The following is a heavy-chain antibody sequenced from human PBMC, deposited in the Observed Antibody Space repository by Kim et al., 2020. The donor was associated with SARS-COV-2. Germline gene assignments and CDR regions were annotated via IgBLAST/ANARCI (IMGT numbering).Heavy chain of an antibody. V-gene: IGHV3-15*01. J-gene: IGHJ4*02. CDR3: TTIKYSSFLTDFDY. CDR1: GFTFSNAW. CDR2: IKSKTDGGTT. Sequence: GGSLRLSCAASGFTFSNAWMSWVRQAPGKGLEWVGRIKSKTDGGTTDYAAPVKGRFTISRDDSKNTLYLQMNSLKTEDTAVYYCTTIKYSSFLTDFDYWGQGTLVTVSS. D-gene: IGHD6-6*01.